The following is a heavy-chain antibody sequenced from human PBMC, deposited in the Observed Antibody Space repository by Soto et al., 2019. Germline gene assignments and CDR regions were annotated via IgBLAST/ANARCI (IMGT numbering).Heavy chain of an antibody. J-gene: IGHJ4*02. V-gene: IGHV3-7*01. Sequence: PGGSLRLSCAASGFTFSSSWMDWVRQVPGKGLEWVANINPDGSEKHYVGSVEGRFTISRDNAKNSLYLQMSSLTAEDSALYYCSRSLDSYGQGARVTVSS. CDR2: INPDGSEK. CDR1: GFTFSSSW. CDR3: SRSLDS.